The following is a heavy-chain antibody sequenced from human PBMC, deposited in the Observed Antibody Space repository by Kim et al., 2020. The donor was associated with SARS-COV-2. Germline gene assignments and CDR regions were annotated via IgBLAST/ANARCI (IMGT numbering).Heavy chain of an antibody. D-gene: IGHD2-15*01. Sequence: SETLSLTCTVSGDSISSYYWTWIRQPPGKRLEWIGYVYYTGSTNYNPSLKSRVTISVDTSKNQFSLKLSSVTAADTAVYYCARHYCTGGSCYHYYGMDIWGQWTTVTVSS. J-gene: IGHJ6*02. CDR2: VYYTGST. CDR3: ARHYCTGGSCYHYYGMDI. V-gene: IGHV4-59*01. CDR1: GDSISSYY.